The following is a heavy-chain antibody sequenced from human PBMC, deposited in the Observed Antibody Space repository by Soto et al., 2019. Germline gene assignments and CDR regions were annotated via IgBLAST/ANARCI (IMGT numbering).Heavy chain of an antibody. CDR3: AGERSASGTGWFDP. J-gene: IGHJ5*02. D-gene: IGHD6-13*01. CDR1: GYTFTSYD. Sequence: QVQLVQSGAEVKKPGASVKVSCKASGYTFTSYDINWVRQATGQGLEWMGWMNPNSGNTGYAQKFQGRVTMTSNTSTSTAYMELSSLRSEDTAVYYCAGERSASGTGWFDPWGQGTLVTVSS. CDR2: MNPNSGNT. V-gene: IGHV1-8*01.